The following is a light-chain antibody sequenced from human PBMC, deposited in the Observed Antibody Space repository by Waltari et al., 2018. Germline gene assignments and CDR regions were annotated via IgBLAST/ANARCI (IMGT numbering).Light chain of an antibody. Sequence: DIVVTQSPLSLPVTPGEPASISCRSSQSLLHRNGNNYLFLYLQKPGQSPQLLIYLGSNRASGVPDRFSGSGSGTDFTLRISRVEAEDVGVYYCMQSLQTLWTFGQGTKVEIK. CDR3: MQSLQTLWT. V-gene: IGKV2-28*01. CDR2: LGS. J-gene: IGKJ1*01. CDR1: QSLLHRNGNNY.